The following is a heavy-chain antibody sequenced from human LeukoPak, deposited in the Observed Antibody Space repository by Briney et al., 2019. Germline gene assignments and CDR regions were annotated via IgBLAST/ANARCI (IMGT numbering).Heavy chain of an antibody. CDR2: ISYSGIT. CDR3: ARGGPLTPAYPFDI. Sequence: SETLSLTCTVSGGSISSYYWTWIRQPPGKRLEWIGYISYSGITSYNPSLKSRVTISVDSSKNQFSLKLNSVSAADTAVYYCARGGPLTPAYPFDIWGQGTRVTVSS. J-gene: IGHJ3*02. CDR1: GGSISSYY. D-gene: IGHD2-21*01. V-gene: IGHV4-59*01.